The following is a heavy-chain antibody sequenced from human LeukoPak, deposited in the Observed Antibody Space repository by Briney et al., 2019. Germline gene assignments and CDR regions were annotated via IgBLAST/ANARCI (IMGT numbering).Heavy chain of an antibody. CDR3: AASGTAMVTGGDY. J-gene: IGHJ4*02. V-gene: IGHV3-21*01. D-gene: IGHD5-18*01. Sequence: PGGSLRLSCAASGFTFSSYSMNWVRQAPGKGLEWVSSISSSSSYIYYADSVKGRFTISRDNAKNSLYLQMNSLRAEDTAVYYCAASGTAMVTGGDYWGQGTLVTVSS. CDR1: GFTFSSYS. CDR2: ISSSSSYI.